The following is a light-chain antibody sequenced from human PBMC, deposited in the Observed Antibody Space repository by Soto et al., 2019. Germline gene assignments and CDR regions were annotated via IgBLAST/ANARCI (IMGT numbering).Light chain of an antibody. CDR2: LGS. Sequence: DIVMTQSPLSLPVTPVEPASISCRSSQSRLHSNGYNYLDWYLQKPGQSPQLLIDLGSNRASGVPDRLRGSGSGTDCTLKISRVEAEDVGVYYCMQALQTPITFGRGTRLEIK. CDR3: MQALQTPIT. J-gene: IGKJ5*01. CDR1: QSRLHSNGYNY. V-gene: IGKV2-28*01.